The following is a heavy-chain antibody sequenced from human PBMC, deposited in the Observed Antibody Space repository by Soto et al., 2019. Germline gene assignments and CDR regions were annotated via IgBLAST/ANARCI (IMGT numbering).Heavy chain of an antibody. CDR3: ARVSGSYSSGMDV. V-gene: IGHV4-4*02. CDR1: GGSISSSYW. Sequence: QVQLQESGPGLVKPSGTLSLTCAVSGGSISSSYWWSWVSQPPGKGLEWIGEIYHSGSTNYNTSLKSRVTISVDKSKNQFSLKVTSVTAADTAVYYCARVSGSYSSGMDVWGQGTTVTVSS. J-gene: IGHJ6*02. CDR2: IYHSGST.